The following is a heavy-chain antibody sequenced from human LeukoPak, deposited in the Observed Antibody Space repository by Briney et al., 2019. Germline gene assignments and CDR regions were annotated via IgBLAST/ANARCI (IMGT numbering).Heavy chain of an antibody. CDR1: GYTFTGYY. CDR2: INPNSGGT. CDR3: ARRLWAYCGGDCYAQFFDP. V-gene: IGHV1-2*06. J-gene: IGHJ5*02. D-gene: IGHD2-21*02. Sequence: ASVKVSCKASGYTFTGYYMHWVRQAPGQGLEWMGRINPNSGGTNYAQRFQGRVTMTRDTSISTAYMELSRLRSDDTAVYYCARRLWAYCGGDCYAQFFDPWGQGTLVTVSS.